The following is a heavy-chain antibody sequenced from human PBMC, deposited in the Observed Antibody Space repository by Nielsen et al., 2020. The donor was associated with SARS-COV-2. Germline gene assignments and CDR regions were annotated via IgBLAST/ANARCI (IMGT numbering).Heavy chain of an antibody. D-gene: IGHD3-9*01. Sequence: SETLSLTCTVSGGSISSGDYYWSWLRQPPGKGLEWIGYIYYSGSTYYNPSLKSRVTISVDTSKNQFSLKLSSVTAADTAVYYCARESRAGILTGYHTVNWFDPWGQGTLVTVSS. CDR3: ARESRAGILTGYHTVNWFDP. V-gene: IGHV4-30-4*01. CDR1: GGSISSGDYY. J-gene: IGHJ5*02. CDR2: IYYSGST.